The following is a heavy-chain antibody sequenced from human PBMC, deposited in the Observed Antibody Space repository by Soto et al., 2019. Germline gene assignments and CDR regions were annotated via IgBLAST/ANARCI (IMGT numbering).Heavy chain of an antibody. CDR1: GGTFSSYT. Sequence: ASVKVSCKASGGTFSSYTISWVRQAPEQGLEWMGRIIPILGIANYAQKFQGRVTITADKSTSTAYMELSSLRSEDTAVYYCARVTYHRAMVTAYYFDYWGQGTLVTVSS. CDR3: ARVTYHRAMVTAYYFDY. CDR2: IIPILGIA. V-gene: IGHV1-69*02. J-gene: IGHJ4*02. D-gene: IGHD5-18*01.